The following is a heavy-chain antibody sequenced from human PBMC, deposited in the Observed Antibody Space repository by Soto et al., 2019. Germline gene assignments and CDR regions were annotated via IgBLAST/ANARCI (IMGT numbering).Heavy chain of an antibody. J-gene: IGHJ4*02. V-gene: IGHV3-23*01. D-gene: IGHD3-10*01. CDR3: AKGSGSAFPYYLDY. CDR1: GFTSSSYV. CDR2: ISGGSSST. Sequence: EVQLLESGGGLVQPGGSLRLSCAASGFTSSSYVLTWIRQAPGQGLEWVSAISGGSSSTYYADSAKGRFTISRDNSKNTLYLQLNSLRVDDTAVYYCAKGSGSAFPYYLDYWGQGTLVTVSS.